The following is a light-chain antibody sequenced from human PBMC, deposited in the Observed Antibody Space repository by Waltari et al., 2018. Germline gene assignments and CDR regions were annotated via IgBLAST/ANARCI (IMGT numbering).Light chain of an antibody. CDR3: SSYATSNTVV. CDR2: EVS. J-gene: IGLJ2*01. CDR1: NSAIDAYDY. V-gene: IGLV2-14*03. Sequence: QSALTQPASVSGSPGPSTTISCTGTNSAIDAYDYFPWYQQHPGKAPKLILYEVSGRPSGISNRFSGSKSDNTASLTISGLQDEDEADYYCSSYATSNTVVFGGGTKVTVL.